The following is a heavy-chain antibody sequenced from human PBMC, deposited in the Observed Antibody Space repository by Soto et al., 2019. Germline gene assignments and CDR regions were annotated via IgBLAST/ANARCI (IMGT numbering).Heavy chain of an antibody. V-gene: IGHV3-23*01. Sequence: LRLSCAASGFTFSSYAMSWVRQAPGKGLEWVSAISGSGGSTYYADSVKGRFTISRDNSKNTLYLQMNSLRVEDTAVYYCANNDYYDSSGHDIWGQGTMVTVS. J-gene: IGHJ3*02. D-gene: IGHD3-22*01. CDR1: GFTFSSYA. CDR3: ANNDYYDSSGHDI. CDR2: ISGSGGST.